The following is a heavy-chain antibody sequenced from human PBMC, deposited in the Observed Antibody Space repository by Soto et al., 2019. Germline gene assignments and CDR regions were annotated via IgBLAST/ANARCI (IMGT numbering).Heavy chain of an antibody. J-gene: IGHJ4*02. CDR1: GFTFSNYY. CDR3: ARGYSYHFDY. Sequence: GGSLRLSCAASGFTFSNYYMTWIRQAPGKGLEWVSYITSSSSYTNSADSVKGRFTISRDNAKNSLYLQMNSLRAEDTAVYYCARGYSYHFDYWGQGTLVTVSS. CDR2: ITSSSSYT. V-gene: IGHV3-11*05. D-gene: IGHD5-18*01.